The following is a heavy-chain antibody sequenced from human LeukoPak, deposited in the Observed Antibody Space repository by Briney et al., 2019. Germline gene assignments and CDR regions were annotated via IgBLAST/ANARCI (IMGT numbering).Heavy chain of an antibody. J-gene: IGHJ6*02. CDR3: ARESDYGDYIGMDV. CDR1: GGSISSYY. V-gene: IGHV4-59*12. Sequence: SETLSLTCTVSGGSISSYYWSWIRQPPGKGLEWVGYIYYSGGTNYNPSLKSRVTISLDASKNQFSLKLRSVSAADTAVYYCARESDYGDYIGMDVWGQGTTVTVSS. D-gene: IGHD4-17*01. CDR2: IYYSGGT.